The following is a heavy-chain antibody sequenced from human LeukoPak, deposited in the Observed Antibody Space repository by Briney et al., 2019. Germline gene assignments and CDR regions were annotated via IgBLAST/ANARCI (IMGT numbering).Heavy chain of an antibody. CDR2: IYYSGST. CDR3: ARGYSGYGVRYNWFDP. Sequence: SETLSLTCTVSGGSISSYYWSWIRQPPGKGLEWIGYIYYSGSTNYNPSPKSRVTISVDTSKNHFSLKLSSVTAADTAVYYCARGYSGYGVRYNWFDPWGQGTLVSVSS. V-gene: IGHV4-59*01. J-gene: IGHJ5*02. D-gene: IGHD5-12*01. CDR1: GGSISSYY.